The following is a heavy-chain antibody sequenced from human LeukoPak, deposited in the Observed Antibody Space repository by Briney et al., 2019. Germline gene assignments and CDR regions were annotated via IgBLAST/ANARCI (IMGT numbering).Heavy chain of an antibody. Sequence: PGGSLRLSCAASGFTFSNYGMSWVRQAPGKGLEWVSGFSGTGGSTYYADSVKGRLTISRDNSRNTLYLQMNSLRAEDTAVYYCARRIAGYSSWGFDYWGQGTLVTVSS. J-gene: IGHJ4*02. D-gene: IGHD6-13*01. V-gene: IGHV3-23*01. CDR3: ARRIAGYSSWGFDY. CDR2: FSGTGGST. CDR1: GFTFSNYG.